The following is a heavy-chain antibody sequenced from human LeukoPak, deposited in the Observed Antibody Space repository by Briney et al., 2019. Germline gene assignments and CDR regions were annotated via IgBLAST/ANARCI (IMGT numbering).Heavy chain of an antibody. Sequence: KASETLSLTCTVSGGSISSSSYYWGWIRQPPGKGLEWIVSIYYSGSTYYNPSLKSRVTISVDTSKNQFSLKLSSVTAADTAVYYCARPMYSGSPRLAFDYWGQGTLVTVSS. CDR1: GGSISSSSYY. D-gene: IGHD1-26*01. V-gene: IGHV4-39*01. J-gene: IGHJ4*02. CDR3: ARPMYSGSPRLAFDY. CDR2: IYYSGST.